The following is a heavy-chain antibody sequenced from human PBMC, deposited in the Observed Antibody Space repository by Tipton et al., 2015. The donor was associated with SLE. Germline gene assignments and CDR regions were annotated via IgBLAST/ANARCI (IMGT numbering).Heavy chain of an antibody. J-gene: IGHJ5*02. CDR1: GDSISRNSYY. CDR2: VLSSGGP. CDR3: ARESEGFDP. Sequence: TLSLTCTVSGDSISRNSYYWSWIRQPAGKGLEWIGRVLSSGGPYYNPSLGSRVAMSVDTSKNQFSLKLTSVTAADTAVYYCARESEGFDPWGQGTLVTVST. V-gene: IGHV4-61*02.